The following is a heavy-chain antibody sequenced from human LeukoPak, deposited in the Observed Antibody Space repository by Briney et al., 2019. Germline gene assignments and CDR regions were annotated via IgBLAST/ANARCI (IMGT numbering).Heavy chain of an antibody. Sequence: GGSLRLSCAASGFTFSSYDMNWVRQAPGKGLEWVSSITSRSGYIYYADSVKGRFTISRDNAKNSLYLQMNSLRAEDTAVYFCARDPSGLGSSGRWYFDYWGQGTLVTVSS. CDR3: ARDPSGLGSSGRWYFDY. D-gene: IGHD3-10*01. CDR1: GFTFSSYD. V-gene: IGHV3-21*01. J-gene: IGHJ4*02. CDR2: ITSRSGYI.